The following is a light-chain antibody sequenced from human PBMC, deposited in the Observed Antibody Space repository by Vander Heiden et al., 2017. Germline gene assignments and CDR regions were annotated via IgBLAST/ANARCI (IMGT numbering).Light chain of an antibody. CDR1: QSVLYSSNNKNY. Sequence: DIMMTQPPDSLAVSLGERATINCKSSQSVLYSSNNKNYLAWYQQKPGQPPKLLIYWASTRESGVPDRFSGGGSGTHFTLTISSLQAEDVAVYYCQQYYSAPWTFGQGTKVEIK. CDR3: QQYYSAPWT. V-gene: IGKV4-1*01. J-gene: IGKJ1*01. CDR2: WAS.